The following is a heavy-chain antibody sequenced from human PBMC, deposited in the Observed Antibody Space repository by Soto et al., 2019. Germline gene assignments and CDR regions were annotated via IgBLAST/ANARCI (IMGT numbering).Heavy chain of an antibody. CDR2: MNPGSGDT. J-gene: IGHJ5*02. D-gene: IGHD3-10*01. CDR1: GYSFTNND. CDR3: ARMAAFGSLNWFDP. V-gene: IGHV1-8*01. Sequence: ASVKVSCKTSGYSFTNNDVTWVRQATGQGLEWMGWMNPGSGDTGYAQKFQGRVTMTRDISIATAYMELSGLTSDDTAIYYCARMAAFGSLNWFDPWGQGTLVTVSS.